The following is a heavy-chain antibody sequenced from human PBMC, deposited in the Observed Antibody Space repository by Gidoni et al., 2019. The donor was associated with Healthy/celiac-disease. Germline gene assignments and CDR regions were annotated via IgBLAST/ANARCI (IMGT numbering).Heavy chain of an antibody. CDR2: ISDDGSNK. Sequence: QVQLVESGGGVVQPGRSLRLSCAASGFTFSSYAMHWVRQAPGQGLEWVAVISDDGSNKYYADAVKGRFTISRDNSKNTLYLQMNSLRAEDTAVYYCARDRLSMVRGVIRGCLGYWGQGTLVTVSS. D-gene: IGHD3-10*01. J-gene: IGHJ4*02. V-gene: IGHV3-30-3*01. CDR3: ARDRLSMVRGVIRGCLGY. CDR1: GFTFSSYA.